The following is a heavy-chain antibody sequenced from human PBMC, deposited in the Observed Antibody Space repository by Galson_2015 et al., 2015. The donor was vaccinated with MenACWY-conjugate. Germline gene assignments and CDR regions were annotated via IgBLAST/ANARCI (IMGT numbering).Heavy chain of an antibody. J-gene: IGHJ3*01. CDR3: ASSEYGDLHRGAFDL. D-gene: IGHD4-17*01. CDR1: GFTFSSRW. V-gene: IGHV3-7*03. CDR2: LNEDGSKD. Sequence: SLRLSCAASGFTFSSRWMSWVRQAPGKGLEFVANLNEDGSKDYYVDSVKGRFIISRDNAKNSLYLQVGSLRSEDTAVYYCASSEYGDLHRGAFDLWGRGTLVTVSS.